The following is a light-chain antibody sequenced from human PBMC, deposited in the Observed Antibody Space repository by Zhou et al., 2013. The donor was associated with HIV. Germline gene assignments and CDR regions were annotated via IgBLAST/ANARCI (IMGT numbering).Light chain of an antibody. V-gene: IGKV3-15*01. J-gene: IGKJ4*01. CDR2: DAS. CDR3: QQYNRWPPLT. Sequence: EIVLTQSPATLSFSPGERATLSCRASQSISKSLAWLQQRPGQAPRLLIYDASTRATGVPVRFSGSGSGTEFTLSIANLQSEDVAVYYCQQYNRWPPLTFGGGTQVEIK. CDR1: QSISKS.